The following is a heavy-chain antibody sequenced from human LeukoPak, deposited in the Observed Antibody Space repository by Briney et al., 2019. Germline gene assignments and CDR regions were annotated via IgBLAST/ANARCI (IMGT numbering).Heavy chain of an antibody. CDR2: INPSGGTT. V-gene: IGHV1-46*01. Sequence: ASVKVSCKASGYTFTSYYMHWVRQAPGQGLEWMGIINPSGGTTRHAQRFQGRVTMTRDTSTSTVYMELSSLRSEDTAVYYCARIRGYSDYELDYWGQGTLVTVSS. D-gene: IGHD5-12*01. CDR3: ARIRGYSDYELDY. J-gene: IGHJ4*02. CDR1: GYTFTSYY.